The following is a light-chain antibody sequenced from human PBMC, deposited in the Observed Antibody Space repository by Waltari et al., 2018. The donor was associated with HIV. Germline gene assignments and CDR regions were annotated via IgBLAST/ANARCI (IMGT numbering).Light chain of an antibody. Sequence: DIVMTQTTDSLAVYLGERATINCKSRQRVLHSSKNKNYLAWYQQKTRQTPKLLIYWTSIRGSGVPDRFRGSGSVTDFTLTISSLQAEDVAVYYCQQFYTTPYTFGQGTKLEI. CDR2: WTS. CDR3: QQFYTTPYT. CDR1: QRVLHSSKNKNY. J-gene: IGKJ2*01. V-gene: IGKV4-1*01.